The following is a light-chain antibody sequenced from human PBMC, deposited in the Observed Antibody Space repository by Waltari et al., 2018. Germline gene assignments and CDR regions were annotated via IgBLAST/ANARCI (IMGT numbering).Light chain of an antibody. Sequence: HSVFTHPPSVSAAPGHKVTISRPGSNYNIGNNYISWYQQFPGTAPKLLIYDNDKRPAGLSDRFSGYKSGTSATLDITGLQTGDEADYFCGTWDSSLSVGVFGGGTKLTVL. CDR3: GTWDSSLSVGV. CDR2: DND. J-gene: IGLJ3*02. V-gene: IGLV1-51*01. CDR1: NYNIGNNY.